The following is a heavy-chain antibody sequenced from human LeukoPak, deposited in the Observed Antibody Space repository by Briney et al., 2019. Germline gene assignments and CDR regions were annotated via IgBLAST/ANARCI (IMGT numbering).Heavy chain of an antibody. V-gene: IGHV4-59*01. CDR3: ARGRVSSSTWYSTYYYYFYMDV. J-gene: IGHJ6*03. D-gene: IGHD1-1*01. Sequence: SETLSLTCSVSDDSITMYYWTWIRQPPGKGLEWIGYVDHTGSTNFSPSLNGRVSISRDTTKNLFSLRLRSVTAADTAVYFCARGRVSSSTWYSTYYYYFYMDVWGKGTTVTVSS. CDR1: DDSITMYY. CDR2: VDHTGST.